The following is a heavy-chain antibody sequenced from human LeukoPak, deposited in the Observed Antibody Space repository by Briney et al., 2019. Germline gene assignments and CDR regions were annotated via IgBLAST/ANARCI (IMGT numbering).Heavy chain of an antibody. CDR3: ARDLWFQAATEDY. CDR2: ISRGGTTV. CDR1: GFTFSTYS. V-gene: IGHV3-48*01. J-gene: IGHJ4*02. D-gene: IGHD3-10*01. Sequence: GGSLRLSCAASGFTFSTYSMNWVRQAPERGLEWVSYISRGGTTVYYTDSVKGRFTISRDNAKNSVYLQMNSLRAEDTAVYYCARDLWFQAATEDYWGQGTLVTVSS.